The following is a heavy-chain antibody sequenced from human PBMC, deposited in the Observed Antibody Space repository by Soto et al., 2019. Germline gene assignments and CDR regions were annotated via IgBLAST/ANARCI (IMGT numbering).Heavy chain of an antibody. CDR2: LHEIGTKT. CDR3: ANKSGVRATWYFHX. J-gene: IGHJ4*02. CDR1: GFTFSNYG. V-gene: IGHV3-23*01. Sequence: GGSLRLSFAASGFTFSNYGMSWVRQAPGKGLEWVQALHEIGTKTYYEDSVKVRFTISIDNSKKTLFLQINNMRAGDTAVYYCANKSGVRATWYFHXWGQATLFTVSX. D-gene: IGHD1-26*01.